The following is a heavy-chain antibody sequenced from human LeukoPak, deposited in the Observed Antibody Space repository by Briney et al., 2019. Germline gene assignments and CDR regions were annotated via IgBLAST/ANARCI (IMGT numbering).Heavy chain of an antibody. D-gene: IGHD3-22*01. V-gene: IGHV3-21*01. CDR2: ITSSTYI. Sequence: GGSLRLSCAASGFTFSSYSMNWVRQAPGKGLEWVSSITSSTYIYYADSVQGRFTISRDNAKNSLYLQMNSLRAEDTAVYFCARDHHYYDSGTLFIWGQGTMVTVSS. J-gene: IGHJ3*02. CDR1: GFTFSSYS. CDR3: ARDHHYYDSGTLFI.